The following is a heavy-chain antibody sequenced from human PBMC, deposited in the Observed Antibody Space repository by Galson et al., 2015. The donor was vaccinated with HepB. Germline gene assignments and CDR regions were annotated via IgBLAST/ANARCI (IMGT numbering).Heavy chain of an antibody. CDR1: QYTFKTYA. CDR2: INVGNGDT. V-gene: IGHV1-3*01. J-gene: IGHJ6*02. Sequence: SVKVSCKDSQYTFKTYAVNWVRQAHGQGLEWMGWINVGNGDTKFSQKFQGRVTITRDTSATTVYMELASLTSVDTAIYYCDGERREYQLPPRYGMEVWGQGAAVTVSS. CDR3: DGERREYQLPPRYGMEV. D-gene: IGHD2-2*01.